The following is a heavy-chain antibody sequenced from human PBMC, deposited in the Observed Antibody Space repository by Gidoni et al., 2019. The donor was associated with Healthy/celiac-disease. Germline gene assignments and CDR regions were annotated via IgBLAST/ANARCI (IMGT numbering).Heavy chain of an antibody. V-gene: IGHV3-33*01. Sequence: LEWVAVIWYDGSNKYYADSVKGRFTISRDNSKNTLYLQMNSLRAEDTAVYYCARDGYCSSTSCNLHIDYWGQGTLVTVSS. J-gene: IGHJ4*02. D-gene: IGHD2-2*01. CDR3: ARDGYCSSTSCNLHIDY. CDR2: IWYDGSNK.